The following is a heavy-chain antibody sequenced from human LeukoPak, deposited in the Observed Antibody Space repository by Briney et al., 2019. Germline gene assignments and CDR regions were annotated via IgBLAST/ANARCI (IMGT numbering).Heavy chain of an antibody. CDR3: ARDDNYGSGQPDD. Sequence: ASVKVSCKASGYTFTGYYMHWVRQAPGQGLEWMGWISGYNGNTNYARKFQGRVTMTTDTSTSTVYMELRSLRSDDTAVYYCARDDNYGSGQPDDWGQGTLVTVSS. D-gene: IGHD3-10*01. CDR1: GYTFTGYY. V-gene: IGHV1-18*04. J-gene: IGHJ4*02. CDR2: ISGYNGNT.